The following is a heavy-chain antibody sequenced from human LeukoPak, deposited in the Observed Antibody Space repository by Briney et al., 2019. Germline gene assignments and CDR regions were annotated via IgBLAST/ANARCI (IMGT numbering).Heavy chain of an antibody. D-gene: IGHD3-10*01. J-gene: IGHJ4*02. V-gene: IGHV4-4*07. CDR2: IYTSGST. CDR3: AGGAYNYGSGSYYFDY. CDR1: GVSISSYY. Sequence: SETLSLTCTVSGVSISSYYWSWIRQPAGKGLEWIGRIYTSGSTNYNPSLKSRVTMSVDTSNNQFSLKLSSVTAADTAVYYCAGGAYNYGSGSYYFDYWGQGNLVIVSS.